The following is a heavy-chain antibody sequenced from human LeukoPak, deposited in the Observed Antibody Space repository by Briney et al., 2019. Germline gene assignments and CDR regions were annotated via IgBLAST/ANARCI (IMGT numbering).Heavy chain of an antibody. Sequence: SETLSLTCTVSGGSISSYYWSWIRQPPGKGLEWIGYIYYSGTTDYNPSLKSRVTISVDTSNNQFSLKPSSVTAADTAVYYCARAPILYYFDYWGQGTLVTVSS. CDR1: GGSISSYY. CDR2: IYYSGTT. J-gene: IGHJ4*02. CDR3: ARAPILYYFDY. V-gene: IGHV4-59*01. D-gene: IGHD3-9*01.